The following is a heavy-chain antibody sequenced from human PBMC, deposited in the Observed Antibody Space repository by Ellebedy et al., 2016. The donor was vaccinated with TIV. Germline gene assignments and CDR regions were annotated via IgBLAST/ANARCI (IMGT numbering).Heavy chain of an antibody. V-gene: IGHV3-7*01. Sequence: GASLKISCAASGFSFRSYWMSWVRQAPGKGLEWVANIYQDGSVQFYLDSVKGRFTISRDNAINSLFLQMNSLRAGETAVYYCARRGSYGDYAVQVNSWFDSWGRGTLVTVSS. CDR1: GFSFRSYW. CDR2: IYQDGSVQ. CDR3: ARRGSYGDYAVQVNSWFDS. D-gene: IGHD4-17*01. J-gene: IGHJ5*01.